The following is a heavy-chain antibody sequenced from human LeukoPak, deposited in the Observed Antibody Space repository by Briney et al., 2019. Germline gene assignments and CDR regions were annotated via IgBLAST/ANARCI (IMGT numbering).Heavy chain of an antibody. CDR1: GFTFSSYA. CDR2: SSGSGGTT. D-gene: IGHD1-26*01. J-gene: IGHJ4*02. CDR3: AAGWYSGSTEY. Sequence: GGSLRLSCAASGFTFSSYAMSWVRQAPGKGLEWVSGSSGSGGTTYYADSVKGRFTISRDNSKNTLYLQMNSLRAEDTAVYFCAAGWYSGSTEYWGQGTLVTVSS. V-gene: IGHV3-23*01.